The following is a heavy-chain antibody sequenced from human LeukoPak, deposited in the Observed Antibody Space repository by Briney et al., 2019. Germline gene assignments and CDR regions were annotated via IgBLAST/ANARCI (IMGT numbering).Heavy chain of an antibody. V-gene: IGHV4-59*01. D-gene: IGHD6-19*01. J-gene: IGHJ3*02. CDR1: GGSISSYY. CDR3: ARDLAGRFPWLVVGAFDI. Sequence: SETLSLTCTVSGGSISSYYWSWIRQPPGKGLEWIGYIYYSGSTNYNPSLKSRVTISVDTSKNQFSLKLSSVTAADTAVYCCARDLAGRFPWLVVGAFDIWGQGTMVTVSS. CDR2: IYYSGST.